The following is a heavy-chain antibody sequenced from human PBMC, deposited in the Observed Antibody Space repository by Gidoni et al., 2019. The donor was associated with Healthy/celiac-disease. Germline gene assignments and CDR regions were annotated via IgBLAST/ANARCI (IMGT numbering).Heavy chain of an antibody. D-gene: IGHD5-12*01. V-gene: IGHV3-21*01. CDR2: ISSSSSYI. CDR1: GFTFSSYS. J-gene: IGHJ4*02. CDR3: ARDTLGYAPRAYFDY. Sequence: EVQLVESGGGLVKPGGSLRLSCAASGFTFSSYSMNWVRQAPGKGLEWVSSISSSSSYIYYADSVKGRFTISRDNAKNSLYLQMNSLRAEDTAVYYCARDTLGYAPRAYFDYWGQGTLVTVSS.